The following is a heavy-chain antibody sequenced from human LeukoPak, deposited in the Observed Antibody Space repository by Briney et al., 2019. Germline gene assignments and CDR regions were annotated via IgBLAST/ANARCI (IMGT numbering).Heavy chain of an antibody. CDR1: GFSLDDLG. D-gene: IGHD6-6*01. Sequence: SGGSLRLSCAACGFSLDDLGVTWVRQVRGKGLEGVAGINWNGASTGYADSVRGRFTISRDNATHSLYLQMNSLRAEDTALYYCARAVCPTIKFCDSSYFMDVWGKGTTVNVS. J-gene: IGHJ6*03. CDR3: ARAVCPTIKFCDSSYFMDV. CDR2: INWNGAST. V-gene: IGHV3-20*04.